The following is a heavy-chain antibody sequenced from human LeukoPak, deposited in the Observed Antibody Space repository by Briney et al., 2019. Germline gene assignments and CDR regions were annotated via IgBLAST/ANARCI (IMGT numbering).Heavy chain of an antibody. CDR2: IGTSSSYI. J-gene: IGHJ4*02. CDR3: ARGGAVAGTGTDY. V-gene: IGHV3-21*01. Sequence: GGSLRLSCAASGFSFSSYSMNWVRQAPGKGLEWVSSIGTSSSYIYYADSVKGRFTISRDNAKNSLYLQMNSLRAEDTAVYYCARGGAVAGTGTDYWGQGTLVTVSS. CDR1: GFSFSSYS. D-gene: IGHD6-19*01.